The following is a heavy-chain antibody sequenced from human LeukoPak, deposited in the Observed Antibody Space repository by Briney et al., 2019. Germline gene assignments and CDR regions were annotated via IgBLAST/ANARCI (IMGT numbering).Heavy chain of an antibody. V-gene: IGHV1-18*01. CDR2: ISAYNGNT. Sequence: ASVKVSCKASGYTFTSYDINWVRQATGQGLEWMGWISAYNGNTNYAQKLQGRVTMTTDTSTSTAYMELRSLRSDDTAVYYCAGDHQGYYYDSSGYLSGWGQGTLVTVSS. J-gene: IGHJ1*01. CDR3: AGDHQGYYYDSSGYLSG. CDR1: GYTFTSYD. D-gene: IGHD3-22*01.